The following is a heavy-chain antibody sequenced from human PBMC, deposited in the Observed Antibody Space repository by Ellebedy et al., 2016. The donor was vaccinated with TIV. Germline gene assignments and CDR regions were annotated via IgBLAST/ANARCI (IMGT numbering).Heavy chain of an antibody. CDR2: IKPDTGDT. Sequence: AASVKVSCKASGYTFTVYYMNWVRQAPGQGLEWMGWIKPDTGDTNYAQKFQGRVTMTRDTSISTAYMELSRLKSDDTAVYYCATLTSMVDYWGQGSLVTVSS. CDR3: ATLTSMVDY. CDR1: GYTFTVYY. V-gene: IGHV1-2*02. D-gene: IGHD5-18*01. J-gene: IGHJ4*02.